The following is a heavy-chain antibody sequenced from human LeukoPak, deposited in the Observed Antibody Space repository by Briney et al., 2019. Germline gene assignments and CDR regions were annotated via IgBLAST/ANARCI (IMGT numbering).Heavy chain of an antibody. CDR2: IYYSGSN. CDR3: ARGGKAPVVTM. Sequence: AETLCLTCAVSGCSINSYYLRWIRQPAGKGLEWIGLIYYSGSNNYNPSLESRVSMSVDTSKNQCSRKLTSVNAADTAVNYCARGGKAPVVTMWGQGILVTVSS. J-gene: IGHJ4*02. V-gene: IGHV4-4*07. D-gene: IGHD4-23*01. CDR1: GCSINSYY.